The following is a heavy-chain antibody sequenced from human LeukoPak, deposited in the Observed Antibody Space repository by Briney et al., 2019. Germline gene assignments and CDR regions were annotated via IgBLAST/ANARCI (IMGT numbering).Heavy chain of an antibody. J-gene: IGHJ4*02. V-gene: IGHV1-2*02. Sequence: GASVKVSCKASGYTFTGYYMHWVRQAPGQGLEWMEWINPNSGGTNYAQKFQGRVTMTRDTSISTAYMELSRLRSDDTAVYYCASESGYSYGYVPFDYWGQGTLVTVSS. D-gene: IGHD5-18*01. CDR1: GYTFTGYY. CDR2: INPNSGGT. CDR3: ASESGYSYGYVPFDY.